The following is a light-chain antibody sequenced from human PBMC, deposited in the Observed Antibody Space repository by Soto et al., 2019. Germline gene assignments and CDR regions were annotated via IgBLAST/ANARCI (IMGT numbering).Light chain of an antibody. CDR3: QQYGSSHT. V-gene: IGKV3-20*01. CDR1: QSVFFSPSRKNS. Sequence: VITPSHVSVAVSLGERSTINCKSSQSVFFSPSRKNSLAWYQQKPGQAPRLLIYGASSRAIGIPDRFSGSVSGSDFILTSNRLEPEDFAVYYCQQYGSSHTFGQGTRLEIK. CDR2: GAS. J-gene: IGKJ5*01.